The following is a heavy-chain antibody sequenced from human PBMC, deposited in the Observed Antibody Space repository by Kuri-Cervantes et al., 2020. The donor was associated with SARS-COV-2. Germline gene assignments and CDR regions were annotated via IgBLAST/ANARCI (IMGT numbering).Heavy chain of an antibody. CDR2: ISSSSSYI. CDR3: ARDPRLADYFDY. CDR1: GFTFSSYS. V-gene: IGHV3-21*01. J-gene: IGHJ4*02. D-gene: IGHD6-19*01. Sequence: GESLKISCAASGFTFSSYSMNWVRQAPGKGLEWASSISSSSSYIYYADSVKGRFTISRDNAKNSLYLQMNSLRAEDTAVYYCARDPRLADYFDYWGQGTLVTVSS.